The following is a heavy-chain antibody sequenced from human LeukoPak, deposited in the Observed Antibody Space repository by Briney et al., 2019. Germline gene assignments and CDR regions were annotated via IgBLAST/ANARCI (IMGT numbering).Heavy chain of an antibody. D-gene: IGHD3-10*01. V-gene: IGHV4-34*01. Sequence: SETLSLTCTVSGDSISSYYWSWIRQPPGKGLEWIGEINHSGSTNYNPSLKSRVTISVDTSKNQFSLKLSSVTAADTAVYYCARGPGNYYGSRGQLDYWGQGTLVTVSS. CDR2: INHSGST. J-gene: IGHJ4*02. CDR3: ARGPGNYYGSRGQLDY. CDR1: GDSISSYY.